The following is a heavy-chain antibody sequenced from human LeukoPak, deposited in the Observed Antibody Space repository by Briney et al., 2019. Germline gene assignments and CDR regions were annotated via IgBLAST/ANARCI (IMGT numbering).Heavy chain of an antibody. CDR3: ARGRRGWRWLQSAQDI. J-gene: IGHJ3*02. CDR2: ISSNGGST. D-gene: IGHD5-24*01. Sequence: PGGSLRLSCAASGFTFSSCSMNWVRQAPGKGLEYVSAISSNGGSTYYANSVKGRFTISRDNSKNTLYLQMGSLRAEDMAVYYCARGRRGWRWLQSAQDIWGQGTMVTVSS. V-gene: IGHV3-64*01. CDR1: GFTFSSCS.